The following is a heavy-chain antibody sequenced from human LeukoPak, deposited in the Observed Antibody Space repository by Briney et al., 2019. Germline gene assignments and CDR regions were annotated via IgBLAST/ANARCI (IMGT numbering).Heavy chain of an antibody. J-gene: IGHJ4*02. Sequence: PGGSLRLSCAASGFTLSSYGMHWVRQAPGKGLEWVAIISYDGSNKYYVDSVKGRFTISRDNSKNTLYLQMNSLRAEDTAVYYCAKDLLCSSTSRCGSGYFDSWGQGTLVTVSS. CDR2: ISYDGSNK. CDR1: GFTLSSYG. V-gene: IGHV3-30*18. D-gene: IGHD2-2*01. CDR3: AKDLLCSSTSRCGSGYFDS.